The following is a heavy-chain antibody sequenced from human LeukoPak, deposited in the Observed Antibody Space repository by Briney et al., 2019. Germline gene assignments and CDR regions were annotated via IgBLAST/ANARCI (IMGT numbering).Heavy chain of an antibody. V-gene: IGHV4-31*03. CDR2: IYYSGST. Sequence: SQTLSLTCTVSGGSISSGGYYWSWIRQHPGKGLEWIGYIYYSGSTYYNPSLKSRVTRSVDTSKNQFSLKLSSVTAADTAVYYCARDLPGYCSSTSCYHAGMDVWGQGTTVTVSS. D-gene: IGHD2-2*01. CDR1: GGSISSGGYY. J-gene: IGHJ6*02. CDR3: ARDLPGYCSSTSCYHAGMDV.